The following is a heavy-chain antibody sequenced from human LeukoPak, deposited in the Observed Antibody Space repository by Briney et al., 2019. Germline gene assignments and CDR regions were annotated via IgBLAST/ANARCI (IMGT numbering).Heavy chain of an antibody. V-gene: IGHV3-66*01. J-gene: IGHJ4*02. CDR2: IYSGGST. CDR3: ARDPDYYGGNSGPPC. CDR1: GFTVSSNH. Sequence: GGSLRLSCAASGFTVSSNHMSWVRQAPGKGLEWVSVIYSGGSTYYADSVKGRFTISRDNSKNTLYLQMNSLRAEDTAVYYCARDPDYYGGNSGPPCWGQGTLVTVSS. D-gene: IGHD4-23*01.